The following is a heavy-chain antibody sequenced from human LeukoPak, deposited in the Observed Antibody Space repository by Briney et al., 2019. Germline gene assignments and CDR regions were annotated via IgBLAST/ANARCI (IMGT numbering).Heavy chain of an antibody. CDR1: GFTFSSYA. Sequence: PGGSLRLSCAASGFTFSSYAMSWVRQAPEKGLEWVSTISGSGGGTYYADSVKGRFTISRDNSKNTLFLQMNSLRAEDTAVYYCAKDRSCTGSSCNVGSWGQGTMVTVSS. D-gene: IGHD2-2*01. CDR2: ISGSGGGT. V-gene: IGHV3-23*01. J-gene: IGHJ3*01. CDR3: AKDRSCTGSSCNVGS.